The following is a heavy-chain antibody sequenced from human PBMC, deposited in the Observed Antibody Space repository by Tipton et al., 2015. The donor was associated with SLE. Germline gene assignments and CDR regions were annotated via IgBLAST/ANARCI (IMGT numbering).Heavy chain of an antibody. CDR3: ARTPYYDFWSGYPYFDY. D-gene: IGHD3-3*01. Sequence: TLSLTCTVSGDSISIGGYYWSWIRQHPGKGLEWIGYIYYSGSTYYNPSLKSRVAISVDTSKNHFSLNPSSVTAADTAVYYCARTPYYDFWSGYPYFDYWGQGTLVTVSS. V-gene: IGHV4-31*03. CDR1: GDSISIGGYY. J-gene: IGHJ4*02. CDR2: IYYSGST.